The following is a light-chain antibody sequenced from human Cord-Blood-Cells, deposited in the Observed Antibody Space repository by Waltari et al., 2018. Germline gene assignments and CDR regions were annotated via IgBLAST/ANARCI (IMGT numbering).Light chain of an antibody. CDR3: QQSYNTPFT. CDR2: AAS. CDR1: QSISSY. J-gene: IGKJ3*01. Sequence: EIQVTRTPSSLSASLGDRVTTTCQARQSISSYLNWYQQKPGKAPKLLIYAASSLQSGVTSRFSGSGSGTDFTLTISSLQPEDFATYYCQQSYNTPFTFGPGTKVDIK. V-gene: IGKV1-39*01.